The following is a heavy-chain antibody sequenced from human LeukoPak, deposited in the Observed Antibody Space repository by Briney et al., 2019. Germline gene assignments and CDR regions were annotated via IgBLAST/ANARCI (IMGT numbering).Heavy chain of an antibody. CDR2: IIPIFGIA. D-gene: IGHD1-20*01. V-gene: IGHV1-69*10. CDR3: ARVRYNWNDDPNWFDP. CDR1: GGTFSSYA. J-gene: IGHJ5*02. Sequence: SVKVSCKASGGTFSSYAISWVRQAPGQGLEWMGRIIPIFGIANYAQKFQGRVTITADKSTSTAYMELSSLRAEDTAVYYCARVRYNWNDDPNWFDPWGQGTLVTVSS.